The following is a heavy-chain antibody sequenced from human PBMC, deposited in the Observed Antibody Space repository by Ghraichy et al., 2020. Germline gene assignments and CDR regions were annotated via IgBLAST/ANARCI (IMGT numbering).Heavy chain of an antibody. CDR3: ARDGDPYYGMDV. CDR2: IYYSGST. D-gene: IGHD7-27*01. Sequence: SETLSLTCTVSGGSISSYYWSWIRQPPGKGLEWIGYIYYSGSTNYNPSLKSRVTISVDTSKNQFSLKLSSVTAADTAVYYCARDGDPYYGMDVWGQGTTVTVSS. J-gene: IGHJ6*02. V-gene: IGHV4-59*01. CDR1: GGSISSYY.